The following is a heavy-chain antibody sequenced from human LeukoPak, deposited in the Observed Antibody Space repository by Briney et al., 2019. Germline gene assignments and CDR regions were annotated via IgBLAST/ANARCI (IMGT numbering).Heavy chain of an antibody. V-gene: IGHV3-23*01. CDR1: GFTFNSYA. Sequence: GGSLRLSCAASGFTFNSYAMSWVRQAPGKGLEWVSAISGSGGSTYYADSVKGRFTISRDNSKNTLYLQMNSLRAEDTAVYYCAKGGLWFGELIDYWGQGTLVTVSS. D-gene: IGHD3-10*01. CDR2: ISGSGGST. CDR3: AKGGLWFGELIDY. J-gene: IGHJ4*02.